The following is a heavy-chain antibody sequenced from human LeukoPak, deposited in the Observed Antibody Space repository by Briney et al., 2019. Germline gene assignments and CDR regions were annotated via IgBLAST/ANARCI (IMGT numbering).Heavy chain of an antibody. CDR1: GFTFSSYG. D-gene: IGHD1-1*01. CDR3: AKQRESGTTVDY. J-gene: IGHJ4*02. Sequence: GRSLRLSCAASGFTFSSYGMHWVRQAPGKGLEWVAVISYDGSNKYYADSVKGRFTISRDNSKNTLYLQMNSLRAEDTAVYYCAKQRESGTTVDYWGQGTLVTVSS. V-gene: IGHV3-30*18. CDR2: ISYDGSNK.